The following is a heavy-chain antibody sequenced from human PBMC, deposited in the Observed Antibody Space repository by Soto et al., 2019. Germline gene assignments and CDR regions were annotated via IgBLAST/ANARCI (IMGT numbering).Heavy chain of an antibody. V-gene: IGHV3-33*08. Sequence: QVQLVESGGGVVQPGRSLRLSCGASGFTFRDYGMHWVRQAPGKGLEGVAVIWNDGSNEEYAESVKGRFTISRDNSKDTLYLQMNSLRSEDTGVYFCATPRNGDDYFGLDVWGQGTTVIVSS. D-gene: IGHD2-8*01. CDR3: ATPRNGDDYFGLDV. CDR1: GFTFRDYG. CDR2: IWNDGSNE. J-gene: IGHJ6*02.